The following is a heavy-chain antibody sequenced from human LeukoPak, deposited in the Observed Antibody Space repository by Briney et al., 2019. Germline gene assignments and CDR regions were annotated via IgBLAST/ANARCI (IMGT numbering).Heavy chain of an antibody. CDR2: IIPILDVT. J-gene: IGHJ4*02. V-gene: IGHV1-69*04. CDR3: GGGGGVDILTGFQY. Sequence: GASVKVSCKASGGTFTNYAINWVRQAPGQGLEWMGRIIPILDVTNYAQKFQGRVTITADQSTSTAYMELRRLGYEDTAVYYCGGGGGVDILTGFQYWGQGTLVTVSS. D-gene: IGHD3-9*01. CDR1: GGTFTNYA.